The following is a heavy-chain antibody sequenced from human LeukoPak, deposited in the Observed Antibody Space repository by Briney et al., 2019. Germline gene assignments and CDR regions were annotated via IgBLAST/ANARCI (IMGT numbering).Heavy chain of an antibody. CDR2: ISWNSGSI. CDR1: GFTFDDYA. J-gene: IGHJ6*03. Sequence: GGSLRLSCAASGFTFDDYAMHWVRQAPGKGLEWVSGISWNSGSIGYADSVKGRFTISRDNAKNSLYLQMNSLRAEDMALYYCAREPTAANYYYYMDVWGKGTTVTVSS. V-gene: IGHV3-9*03. CDR3: AREPTAANYYYYMDV. D-gene: IGHD6-13*01.